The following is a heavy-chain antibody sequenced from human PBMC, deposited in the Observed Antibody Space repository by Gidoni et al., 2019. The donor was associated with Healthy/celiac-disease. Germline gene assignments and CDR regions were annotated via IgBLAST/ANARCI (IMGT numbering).Heavy chain of an antibody. CDR1: GYTFTSYG. CDR3: ARSRDPVVPAAIGYYYGMDV. V-gene: IGHV1-18*01. D-gene: IGHD2-2*01. Sequence: QVQLVQSGAEVKKPGASVKVSCKASGYTFTSYGISWVRQAPGQGLEWMGWISAYNGNTNYAQKLQGRVTMTTDTSTSTAYMELRSLRSDDTAVYYCARSRDPVVPAAIGYYYGMDVWGQGTTVTVSS. J-gene: IGHJ6*02. CDR2: ISAYNGNT.